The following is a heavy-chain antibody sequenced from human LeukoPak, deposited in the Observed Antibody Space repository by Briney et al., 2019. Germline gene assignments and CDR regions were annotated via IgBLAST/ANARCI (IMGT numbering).Heavy chain of an antibody. CDR3: ARARLPNAYFDY. V-gene: IGHV1-18*01. CDR2: IGSYDGST. J-gene: IGHJ4*02. Sequence: GASVTVSCKASGYTFTSYGISWVRQAPGEGLECMGWIGSYDGSTNYAQKFQDRVTVTTDTSTSTVYMELRSLRSDDTAVYYCARARLPNAYFDYWGQGTLVTVSS. D-gene: IGHD2-21*01. CDR1: GYTFTSYG.